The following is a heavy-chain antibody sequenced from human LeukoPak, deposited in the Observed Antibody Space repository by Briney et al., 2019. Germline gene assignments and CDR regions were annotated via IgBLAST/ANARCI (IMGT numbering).Heavy chain of an antibody. J-gene: IGHJ4*02. CDR3: AEGSTVVPAAYYFDY. D-gene: IGHD2-2*01. V-gene: IGHV3-30*02. CDR2: IRYDGSNK. CDR1: GFTFSSYG. Sequence: GGSLRLSCAASGFTFSSYGMHWVRQAPGKGLEWVAFIRYDGSNKYYADSVKGRFTISRDNSKNTLYLQMNSLRAEDTAVYYCAEGSTVVPAAYYFDYWGQGTLVTVSS.